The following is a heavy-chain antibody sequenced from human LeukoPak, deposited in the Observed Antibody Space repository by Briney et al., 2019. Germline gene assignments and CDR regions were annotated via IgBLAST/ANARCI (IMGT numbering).Heavy chain of an antibody. CDR3: TRDLGYCSSTSCYEGEYFDY. D-gene: IGHD2-2*01. Sequence: PGGSLRLSCAGSGFTFNSYAMTWVRQAPGKGLEWVGFIRSKAYGGTTEYAASVKGRFTISRDDSKSIAYLQMNSLKTEDTAVYYCTRDLGYCSSTSCYEGEYFDYWGQGTLVTVSS. J-gene: IGHJ4*02. CDR1: GFTFNSYA. CDR2: IRSKAYGGTT. V-gene: IGHV3-49*04.